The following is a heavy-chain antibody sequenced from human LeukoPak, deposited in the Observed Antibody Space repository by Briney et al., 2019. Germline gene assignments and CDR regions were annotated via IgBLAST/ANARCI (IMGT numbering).Heavy chain of an antibody. Sequence: SETLSLTCTVSGGSISSYYWSWIRQPPGKGLEWIGYIYYSGSTNYNPSLKSRVTISVDTSKNQFSLKLSSVTAADTAVYYCARETSQKGAHYMDVWGKGTTVTVSS. CDR3: ARETSQKGAHYMDV. J-gene: IGHJ6*03. V-gene: IGHV4-59*01. CDR1: GGSISSYY. CDR2: IYYSGST. D-gene: IGHD3-16*01.